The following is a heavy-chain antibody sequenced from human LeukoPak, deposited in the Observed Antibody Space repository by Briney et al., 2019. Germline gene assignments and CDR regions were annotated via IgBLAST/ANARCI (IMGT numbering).Heavy chain of an antibody. CDR3: ARVMVVAATPLGIDY. J-gene: IGHJ4*02. CDR2: ISAYNGNT. Sequence: VKVSCKASGYTFTSYDINWVRQAPGQGLEWMGWISAYNGNTNYAQKLQGRVTMTTDTSTSTAYMELRSLRSDDTAVYYCARVMVVAATPLGIDYWGQGTLVTVSS. CDR1: GYTFTSYD. D-gene: IGHD2-15*01. V-gene: IGHV1-18*01.